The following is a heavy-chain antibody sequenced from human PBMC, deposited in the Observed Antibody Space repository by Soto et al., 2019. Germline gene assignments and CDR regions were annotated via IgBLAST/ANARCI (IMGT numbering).Heavy chain of an antibody. CDR3: ARARTYFYGSGSSNWFDP. D-gene: IGHD3-10*01. Sequence: QVQLQQWGAGLLKPSETLSLTCAVYGGSFNGYYWSWIRQPPGKGLEWIGEINHSGSTNYNPSLKSRFTISVDTSKNQFSLKLSSVTAADTAVYYCARARTYFYGSGSSNWFDPWGQGTLVTVSS. J-gene: IGHJ5*02. CDR2: INHSGST. V-gene: IGHV4-34*01. CDR1: GGSFNGYY.